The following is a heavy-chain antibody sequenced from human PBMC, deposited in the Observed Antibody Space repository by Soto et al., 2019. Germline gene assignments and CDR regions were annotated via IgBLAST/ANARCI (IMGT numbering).Heavy chain of an antibody. CDR3: AGRNGYYSGIDY. CDR1: GGSFSGYY. Sequence: QVQLQQWGAGLLKPSETLSLTCVVYGGSFSGYYWSWIRQPPGKGLEWFGEVNHSGGIDYNPSLKSRVTISVETSKNQFSLKLSSVTAADPAVYYCAGRNGYYSGIDYWGQGTLVTVSS. D-gene: IGHD3-22*01. J-gene: IGHJ4*02. V-gene: IGHV4-34*02. CDR2: VNHSGGI.